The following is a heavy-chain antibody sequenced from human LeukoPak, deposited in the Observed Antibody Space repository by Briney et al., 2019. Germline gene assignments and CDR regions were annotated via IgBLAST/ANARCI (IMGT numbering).Heavy chain of an antibody. V-gene: IGHV4-39*07. D-gene: IGHD4-11*01. CDR1: GGSIGSSTYY. CDR3: ARALGGYSNPDY. Sequence: PSETLSLTCTVSGGSIGSSTYYWGWVRQPPGKGLEWIGSIYYSGSTYYNPSLKSRVTISVDTSKNQFSLKLSSVTAADTAVYYCARALGGYSNPDYWGQGTLVTVSS. J-gene: IGHJ4*02. CDR2: IYYSGST.